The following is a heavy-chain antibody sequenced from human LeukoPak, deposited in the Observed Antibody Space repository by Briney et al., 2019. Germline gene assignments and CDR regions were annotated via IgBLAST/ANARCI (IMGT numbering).Heavy chain of an antibody. CDR2: IYYSGST. V-gene: IGHV4-30-4*07. Sequence: PQTLSLTCAVSGGSISSGGYSWSWIRQPPGKGLEWIGYIYYSGSTYYNPSLKSRVTISVDTSKNQFSLKLSSVTAADTAVYYCARGGDYYDSSGYYPPGAFDIWGQGTMVTVSS. D-gene: IGHD3-22*01. CDR3: ARGGDYYDSSGYYPPGAFDI. J-gene: IGHJ3*02. CDR1: GGSISSGGYS.